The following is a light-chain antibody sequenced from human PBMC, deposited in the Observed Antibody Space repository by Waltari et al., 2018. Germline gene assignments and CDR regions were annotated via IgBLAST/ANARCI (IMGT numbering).Light chain of an antibody. CDR3: QQYNNWPPMT. CDR2: DAS. V-gene: IGKV3-15*01. J-gene: IGKJ1*01. CDR1: QGVSSN. Sequence: EVVMTQSPATLSVSPGERATLSCRASQGVSSNLAWYQQKPGQAPRLLISDASTRATGIPARFSGSGSGTEFTLTISSLQSEDFAVYYCQQYNNWPPMTFGQGTKVEIK.